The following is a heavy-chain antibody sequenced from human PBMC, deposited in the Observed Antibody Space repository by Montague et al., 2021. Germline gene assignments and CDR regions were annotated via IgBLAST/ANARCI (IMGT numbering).Heavy chain of an antibody. V-gene: IGHV4-59*08. D-gene: IGHD3-10*01. Sequence: SETLSLTCTVSSGSIFHAHWSWVRQPPGKGLEWLGSMFYGGATSNNPPLKSRVTMPIDTSTNQFSLKLSFVTAADTAVYYCAKQDYFVSGTSYKGFDPWGQGILVTVSS. CDR1: SGSIFHAH. CDR3: AKQDYFVSGTSYKGFDP. CDR2: MFYGGAT. J-gene: IGHJ5*02.